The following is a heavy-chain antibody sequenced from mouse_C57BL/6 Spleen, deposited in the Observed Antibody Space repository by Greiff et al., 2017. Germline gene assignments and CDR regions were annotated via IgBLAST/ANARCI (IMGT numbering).Heavy chain of an antibody. CDR1: GYTFTDYY. V-gene: IGHV1-26*01. D-gene: IGHD2-5*01. CDR3: AFSYYRNYVGAMDY. Sequence: EVQLQQSGPELVKPGASVKISCKASGYTFTDYYMNWVKQSHGKSLEWIGDINPNNGGTSYNQKFKGKATLTVDKSSSTAYMELRSLTSEDSAVYYCAFSYYRNYVGAMDYWGQGTSVTVSS. CDR2: INPNNGGT. J-gene: IGHJ4*01.